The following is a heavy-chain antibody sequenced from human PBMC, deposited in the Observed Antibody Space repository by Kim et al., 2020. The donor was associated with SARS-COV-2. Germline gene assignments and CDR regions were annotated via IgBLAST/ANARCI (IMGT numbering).Heavy chain of an antibody. CDR1: GFTFDDYA. CDR3: ATLAQMATQLHIAFDI. V-gene: IGHV3-9*01. CDR2: ISWNSGSI. Sequence: GGSLRLSCAASGFTFDDYAMHWVRQAPGKGLEWVSGISWNSGSIGYADSVKGRFTISRDNAKNSLYLQMNSLRAEDTALYYCATLAQMATQLHIAFDIWGQGTMVTVSS. D-gene: IGHD5-12*01. J-gene: IGHJ3*02.